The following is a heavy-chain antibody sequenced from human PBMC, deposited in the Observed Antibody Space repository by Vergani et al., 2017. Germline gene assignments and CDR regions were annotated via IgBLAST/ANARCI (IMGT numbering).Heavy chain of an antibody. V-gene: IGHV3-30*02. J-gene: IGHJ4*02. CDR1: GFSVSNSG. Sequence: QVQLVESGGGVVQPGGSLRLSCVASGFSVSNSGMHWVRQTPGKGLEWVAFIQYGGSDIFYADFVEGRFTISRDNSKNSLYLQMRSLRFDDTAVYYCANEGSANRIRGWLDHWGQGALVTVSS. D-gene: IGHD3-10*01. CDR3: ANEGSANRIRGWLDH. CDR2: IQYGGSDI.